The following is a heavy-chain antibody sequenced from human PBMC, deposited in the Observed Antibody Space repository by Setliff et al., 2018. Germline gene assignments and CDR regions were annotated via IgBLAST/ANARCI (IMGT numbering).Heavy chain of an antibody. Sequence: SETLSLTCSVSGGSISSGGFYWSWVRQSAGRGLEWIGHFHTGGATDYNLSLKGRVTISLDSSKNQFSLRLSSVTAADAAVYFCARESATIGEFPLYYFDKWGQGIPVTVSS. J-gene: IGHJ4*02. CDR2: FHTGGAT. V-gene: IGHV4-61*09. CDR3: ARESATIGEFPLYYFDK. D-gene: IGHD3-10*01. CDR1: GGSISSGGFY.